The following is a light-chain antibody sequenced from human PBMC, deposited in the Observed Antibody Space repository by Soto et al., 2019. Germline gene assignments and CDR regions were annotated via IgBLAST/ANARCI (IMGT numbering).Light chain of an antibody. CDR1: TSDVGGYNY. V-gene: IGLV2-14*01. CDR2: EVS. CDR3: SSYTSSRAYV. J-gene: IGLJ1*01. Sequence: QSALTQPASVSGSLGQSITISCTGTTSDVGGYNYVSWYQQHPGKAPILMIHEVSNRPSGVSNRFSGSKSGNTASLTISGLQAEDEADYYCSSYTSSRAYVFGIGTKLTVL.